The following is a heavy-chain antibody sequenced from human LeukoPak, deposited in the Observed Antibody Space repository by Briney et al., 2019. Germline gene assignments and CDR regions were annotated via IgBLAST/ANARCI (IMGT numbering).Heavy chain of an antibody. CDR1: GFSFSTYS. CDR2: ISITTI. Sequence: GGSLRLSCVASGFSFSTYSMNWVRQTPGKGLEWVSYISITTIYYADSVKGRFTISRDNAKNSLYLQMNSLRDEDTAVYYCARERSAQPYYYGMDVWGQGTTVTVSS. CDR3: ARERSAQPYYYGMDV. V-gene: IGHV3-48*02. D-gene: IGHD3-3*01. J-gene: IGHJ6*02.